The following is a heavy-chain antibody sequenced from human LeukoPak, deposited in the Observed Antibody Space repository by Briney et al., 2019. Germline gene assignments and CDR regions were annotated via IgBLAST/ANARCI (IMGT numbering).Heavy chain of an antibody. Sequence: GGSLRLSCAASGFTVSSNYMSWVRQAPGKGLEWVSVIYSGGSTYYADSVKGRFTISRDNSKNTLYLQMNSLRAEDTAVYYCAREGELGVVIIPVLDYWGQGTLVTVSS. CDR1: GFTVSSNY. CDR3: AREGELGVVIIPVLDY. D-gene: IGHD3-3*01. CDR2: IYSGGST. V-gene: IGHV3-53*01. J-gene: IGHJ4*02.